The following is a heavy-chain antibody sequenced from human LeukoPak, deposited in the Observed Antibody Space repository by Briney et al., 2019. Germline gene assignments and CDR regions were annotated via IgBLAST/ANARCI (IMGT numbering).Heavy chain of an antibody. D-gene: IGHD6-13*01. Sequence: PGGSLRLSCAASGFAFDDYAMHWVRQAPGKGLEWVSGISWNSGSIGYADSVKGRFTISRDNAKNSLYLQMNSLRAEDMALYYWAKDATQQPIHGVEYRGPGTLVNGSS. V-gene: IGHV3-9*03. J-gene: IGHJ4*03. CDR2: ISWNSGSI. CDR1: GFAFDDYA. CDR3: AKDATQQPIHGVEY.